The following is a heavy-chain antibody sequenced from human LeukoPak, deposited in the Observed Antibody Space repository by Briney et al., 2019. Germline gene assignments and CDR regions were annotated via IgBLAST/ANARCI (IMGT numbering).Heavy chain of an antibody. CDR3: ARDLLNWNDLDY. J-gene: IGHJ4*02. CDR1: GFTVSSNY. CDR2: IYSGGST. V-gene: IGHV3-66*01. D-gene: IGHD1-20*01. Sequence: GGSLRLSCAASGFTVSSNYMSWVRQALGKGLEWVSVIYSGGSTYYADSVKGRFTISRDNSKNTLYLQMNSLRAEDTAVYYCARDLLNWNDLDYWGQGTLVTVSS.